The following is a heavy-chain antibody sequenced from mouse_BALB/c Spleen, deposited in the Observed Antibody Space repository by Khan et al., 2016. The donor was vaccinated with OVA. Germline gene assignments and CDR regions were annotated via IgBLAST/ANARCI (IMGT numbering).Heavy chain of an antibody. CDR2: ISSGGSYT. CDR1: GFTFSSYG. J-gene: IGHJ4*01. CDR3: ARLYAMDY. Sequence: DVMLVESGGDLVKPGGSLKLSCAASGFTFSSYGMSWVRQTPDKRLEWVATISSGGSYTYYPDSVKGRFTISRANAKNTLYLQMSSLKSEDTAMYYCARLYAMDYWGQGTSVTVSS. V-gene: IGHV5-6*02.